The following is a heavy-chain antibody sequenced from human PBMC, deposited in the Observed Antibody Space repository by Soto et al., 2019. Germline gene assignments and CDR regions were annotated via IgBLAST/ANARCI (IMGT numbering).Heavy chain of an antibody. Sequence: SETLSLTCIVSGESISSSSYYWGWIRQPPGKGLEWIGSIYYSGRTYYNPSFKSRVTISIDTSKNQFSLKLSPVTATDTAVYYCARLPYYDILTGYTGWFDPWGQGTLVTVSS. CDR3: ARLPYYDILTGYTGWFDP. J-gene: IGHJ5*02. CDR2: IYYSGRT. V-gene: IGHV4-39*01. CDR1: GESISSSSYY. D-gene: IGHD3-9*01.